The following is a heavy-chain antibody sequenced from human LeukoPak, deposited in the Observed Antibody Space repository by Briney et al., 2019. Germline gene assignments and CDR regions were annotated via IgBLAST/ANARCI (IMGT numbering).Heavy chain of an antibody. Sequence: GGSLRLSCAASGFTFSSYWTSWVRQAPGKGLEWVANIEQDGSEKYYVDSVKGRFTIFRDNAKNSLYLQMNSLRAEDTAVYYCARDGGFDTTYYYYYYGMDVWGKGTTVTVSS. CDR1: GFTFSSYW. CDR3: ARDGGFDTTYYYYYYGMDV. J-gene: IGHJ6*04. D-gene: IGHD3-16*01. CDR2: IEQDGSEK. V-gene: IGHV3-7*03.